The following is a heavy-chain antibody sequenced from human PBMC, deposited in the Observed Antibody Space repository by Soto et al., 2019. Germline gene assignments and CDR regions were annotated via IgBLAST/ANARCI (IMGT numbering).Heavy chain of an antibody. Sequence: PSETLSLTCTVSGGSISSYYWSWIRQPPGKGLEWIGYIYYSGSTNYNPSLKSRVTISVDTSKNQFSLKLSSVTAADTAVYYCAMMYAVAGSFDYWGQGTLVTV. CDR1: GGSISSYY. CDR3: AMMYAVAGSFDY. J-gene: IGHJ4*02. CDR2: IYYSGST. D-gene: IGHD6-19*01. V-gene: IGHV4-59*01.